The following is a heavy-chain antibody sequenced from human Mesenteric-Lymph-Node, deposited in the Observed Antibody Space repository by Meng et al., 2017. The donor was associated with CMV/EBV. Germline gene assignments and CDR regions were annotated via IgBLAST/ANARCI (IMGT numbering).Heavy chain of an antibody. CDR1: GFTFSSYA. J-gene: IGHJ5*02. D-gene: IGHD6-6*01. V-gene: IGHV3-23*01. Sequence: ASGFTFSSYAMSWIRQAPGKGLEWVAAMTESGGSTYYADPVSGRFTTSRDNSKHTLYLQMYSLGAEDTAFYYGAKGTSPGSSNWFDPWGQGALVTVSS. CDR3: AKGTSPGSSNWFDP. CDR2: MTESGGST.